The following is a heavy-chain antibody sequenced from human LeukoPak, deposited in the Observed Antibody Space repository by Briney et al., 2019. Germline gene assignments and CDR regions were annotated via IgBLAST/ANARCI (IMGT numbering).Heavy chain of an antibody. Sequence: GGSLRLSCAASGFTFSSYWMTWVRQAPGKGLEWVANIKQDGSDKYYMDSVKGRFTISRDNAKNSLYLQMNSLRAEDTAVYYCARRTAGYSSSWFDYWGRGTLVTVSS. CDR2: IKQDGSDK. D-gene: IGHD6-13*01. V-gene: IGHV3-7*01. J-gene: IGHJ4*02. CDR1: GFTFSSYW. CDR3: ARRTAGYSSSWFDY.